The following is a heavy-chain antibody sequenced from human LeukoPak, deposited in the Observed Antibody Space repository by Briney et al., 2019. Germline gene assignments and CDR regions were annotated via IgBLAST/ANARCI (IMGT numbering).Heavy chain of an antibody. CDR1: GYTFTVYY. CDR2: INPNSGGT. D-gene: IGHD3-16*01. J-gene: IGHJ4*02. V-gene: IGHV1-2*02. Sequence: ASVTVSCTASGYTFTVYYMHWVRQAPGQGLEWMGWINPNSGGTNYARKFQGRVTMTRDTSISTAYMELSRLRSDDTAVYYCARGSLLTFREDVEGYWGQGTLVTVSS. CDR3: ARGSLLTFREDVEGY.